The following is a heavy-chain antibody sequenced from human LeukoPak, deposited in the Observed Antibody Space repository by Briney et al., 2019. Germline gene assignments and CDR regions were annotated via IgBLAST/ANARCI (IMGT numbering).Heavy chain of an antibody. CDR3: AKEVYGTRGSFDY. J-gene: IGHJ4*02. V-gene: IGHV3-74*01. CDR1: GFTFSTYW. D-gene: IGHD2-8*01. CDR2: ISTDGSST. Sequence: GGSLRLSCAASGFTFSTYWMHWVRQTPGTGLVWVSRISTDGSSTYYADSVKGRFTISRDNSKNTLYLQMNSLRAEDTAEYYCAKEVYGTRGSFDYWGQGTLVTVSS.